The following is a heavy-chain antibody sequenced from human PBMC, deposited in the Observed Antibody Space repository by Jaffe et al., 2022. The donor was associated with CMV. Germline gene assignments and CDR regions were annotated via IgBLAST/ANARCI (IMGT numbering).Heavy chain of an antibody. CDR1: GFTFSNYG. Sequence: QVQLVESGGGVVQPGRSLRLSCAASGFTFSNYGMHWVRQAPGKGLEWVAVIWYDGTNKYYADSVKGRFTISRDNSENTLYLQMNSLRAEDTAVYSCARGGYYFDSSAPSDYWGQGTLVTVSS. J-gene: IGHJ4*02. CDR3: ARGGYYFDSSAPSDY. V-gene: IGHV3-33*01. CDR2: IWYDGTNK. D-gene: IGHD3-22*01.